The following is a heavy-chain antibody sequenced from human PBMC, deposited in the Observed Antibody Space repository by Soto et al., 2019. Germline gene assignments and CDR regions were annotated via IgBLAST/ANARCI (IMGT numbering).Heavy chain of an antibody. J-gene: IGHJ5*02. D-gene: IGHD3-9*01. CDR1: GASISSYY. V-gene: IGHV4-59*01. CDR2: MHHTQGT. Sequence: SETLSLTCSVSGASISSYYWTWIRQPPGGGLEWIGYMHHTQGTNDNPSLRGRVHMSIDTSMNQFSLRLTSVTDADAVVYYCARVPFVGYFDWLDPWGHGTLVTVSS. CDR3: ARVPFVGYFDWLDP.